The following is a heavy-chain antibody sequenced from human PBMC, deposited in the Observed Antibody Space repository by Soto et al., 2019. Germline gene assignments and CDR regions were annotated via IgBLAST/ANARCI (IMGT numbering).Heavy chain of an antibody. J-gene: IGHJ4*02. CDR3: ALMDTVVFHRPFDF. V-gene: IGHV2-26*03. CDR1: GGTIGDYS. CDR2: IFSNDEK. Sequence: ETLSLTCSISGGTIGDYSWNWIRQPPGKALEWLANIFSNDEKSYSTSLKSRLTISKDTSKSQVVLSMTNMVPVDTATYYCALMDTVVFHRPFDFPGQGTLVPVSS. D-gene: IGHD4-17*01.